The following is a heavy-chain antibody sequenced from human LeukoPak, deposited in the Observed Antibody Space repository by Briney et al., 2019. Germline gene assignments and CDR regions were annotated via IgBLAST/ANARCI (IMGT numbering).Heavy chain of an antibody. Sequence: PGGSLRLSCAASGFTFSSYSMNWVRQAPGKGLEWVSSISSSSSYIYYADSVKGRFTISRDNAKNSLYLQMNSLRAEDTAVYYCARSDDPTIFSSRAGYIDYWGQGTLVTVSS. CDR1: GFTFSSYS. CDR3: ARSDDPTIFSSRAGYIDY. J-gene: IGHJ4*02. CDR2: ISSSSSYI. V-gene: IGHV3-21*01. D-gene: IGHD3-9*01.